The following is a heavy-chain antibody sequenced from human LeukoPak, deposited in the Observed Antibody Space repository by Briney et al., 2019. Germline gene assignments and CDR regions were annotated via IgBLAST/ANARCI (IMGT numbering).Heavy chain of an antibody. CDR3: ARFCGGDCYRN. Sequence: ASVKVSCKASGYTFTGYYMHLVRHAPGQGLEWMGRINPNSGGTNYAQKFQGRVTMTRDTPISTAYMELSRLISDDTAVYYCARFCGGDCYRNWGQGTLVTVSS. CDR2: INPNSGGT. J-gene: IGHJ4*02. CDR1: GYTFTGYY. V-gene: IGHV1-2*06. D-gene: IGHD2-21*02.